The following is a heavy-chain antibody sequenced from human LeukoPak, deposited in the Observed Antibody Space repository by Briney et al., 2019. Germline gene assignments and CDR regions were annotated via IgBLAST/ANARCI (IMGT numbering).Heavy chain of an antibody. J-gene: IGHJ4*02. CDR1: GYTFTICG. Sequence: ASVKVSCKASGYTFTICGISWVRQAPGQGLEWMGWISAYNGNTNYAQKLQGRVTMTTDTSTSTAYMELRSLRSDDTAVYYCASGYCSAGSCYGLCDYWGQGTLVTVSS. V-gene: IGHV1-18*01. CDR3: ASGYCSAGSCYGLCDY. D-gene: IGHD2-15*01. CDR2: ISAYNGNT.